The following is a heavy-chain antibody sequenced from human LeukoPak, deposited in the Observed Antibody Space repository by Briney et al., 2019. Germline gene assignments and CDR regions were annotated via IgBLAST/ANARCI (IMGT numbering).Heavy chain of an antibody. CDR3: ARDPYSGHYGNDYYYYMDV. J-gene: IGHJ6*03. CDR2: IIPIFGTA. CDR1: GGTFSSYA. D-gene: IGHD5-12*01. V-gene: IGHV1-69*06. Sequence: SVKVSCKASGGTFSSYAISWVRQAPGQGLEWMGGIIPIFGTANYAQKFQGRVTITADKSTSTAYMELSSLRSEDTAVYYCARDPYSGHYGNDYYYYMDVWGKGTTVTISS.